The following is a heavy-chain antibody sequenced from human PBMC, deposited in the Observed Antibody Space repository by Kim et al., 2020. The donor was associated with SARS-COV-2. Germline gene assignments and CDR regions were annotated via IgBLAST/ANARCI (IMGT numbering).Heavy chain of an antibody. CDR3: ARALNSYGSGSYYDY. J-gene: IGHJ4*02. D-gene: IGHD3-10*01. V-gene: IGHV4-30-2*05. Sequence: PSLKMRVTISVETSKNQFSLKLSSVTAADTAVYYCARALNSYGSGSYYDYWGQGTLVTVSS.